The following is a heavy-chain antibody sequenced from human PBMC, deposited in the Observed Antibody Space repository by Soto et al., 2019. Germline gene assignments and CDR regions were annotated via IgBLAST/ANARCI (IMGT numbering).Heavy chain of an antibody. J-gene: IGHJ5*02. CDR3: ARVLSPMVRMNWFDP. V-gene: IGHV4-34*01. CDR1: GGSFSGYY. CDR2: INHSGST. Sequence: SETLSLTCAVYGGSFSGYYWSWIRQPPGKGLEWIGEINHSGSTNYNPSLKSRVTISVDTSKNQFSLKLSSVTAADMAVYYCARVLSPMVRMNWFDPWGQGTLVTVSS. D-gene: IGHD3-10*01.